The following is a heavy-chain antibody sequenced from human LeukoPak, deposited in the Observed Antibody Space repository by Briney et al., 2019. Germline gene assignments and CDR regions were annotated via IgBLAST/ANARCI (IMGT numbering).Heavy chain of an antibody. J-gene: IGHJ4*02. D-gene: IGHD2-2*01. CDR2: IYPGDSDT. V-gene: IGHV5-51*01. CDR1: GYSFTSYW. CDR3: ARRGGYCSSTSCSHFDY. Sequence: GESLKISCKGSGYSFTSYWIGWVRQMPGKSLEWMGIIYPGDSDTRYSPSFQGQVTISADKSISTAYLQWSSLKASDTAMYYCARRGGYCSSTSCSHFDYWGQGTLVTVSS.